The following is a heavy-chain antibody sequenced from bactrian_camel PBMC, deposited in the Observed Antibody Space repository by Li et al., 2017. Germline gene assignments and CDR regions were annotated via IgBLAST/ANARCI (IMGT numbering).Heavy chain of an antibody. V-gene: IGHV3S53*01. CDR2: IFRDGTT. Sequence: HVQLVESGGASVQAGGSLRLSCAASGYIFNSHCMAWFRQAPGKEREVVATIFRDGTTTYAVSVKGRFTISKDNAKNTLYLRMNSLEPGDTAMYYCAADPWLQHCSAGHWEYNLYGQGTQVTVS. D-gene: IGHD1*01. CDR1: GYIFNSHC. J-gene: IGHJ4*01.